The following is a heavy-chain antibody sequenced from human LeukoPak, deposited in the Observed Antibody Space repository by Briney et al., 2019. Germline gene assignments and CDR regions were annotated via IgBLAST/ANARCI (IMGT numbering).Heavy chain of an antibody. CDR1: GYTFTSYY. Sequence: ASVKVSCKASGYTFTSYYMHWVRQAPGQGLEWMGIINPSGGSTSYAQKFQGRVTMTRDTSTSTVYMELSSLRSEDTAVYYCARSLSVGSVPAARGGAFDIWGQGTMVTVSS. D-gene: IGHD2-2*01. CDR3: ARSLSVGSVPAARGGAFDI. CDR2: INPSGGST. J-gene: IGHJ3*02. V-gene: IGHV1-46*01.